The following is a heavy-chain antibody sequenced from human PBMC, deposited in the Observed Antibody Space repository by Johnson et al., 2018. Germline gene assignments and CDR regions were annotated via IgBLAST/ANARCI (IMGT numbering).Heavy chain of an antibody. J-gene: IGHJ6*03. CDR1: GLTFTSYA. CDR2: LKTKSAGGTT. Sequence: VQLQESGGGLVQPGGSXRLSCAASGLTFTSYAMNWVRQAPGKGLEWVGRLKTKSAGGTTDSAALGKDRFTSSSDDSESTVYLQMNRLRAEDTALYYCAKDGGVAVALRYVDVWGKGTTVTVSS. V-gene: IGHV3-15*07. D-gene: IGHD6-13*01. CDR3: AKDGGVAVALRYVDV.